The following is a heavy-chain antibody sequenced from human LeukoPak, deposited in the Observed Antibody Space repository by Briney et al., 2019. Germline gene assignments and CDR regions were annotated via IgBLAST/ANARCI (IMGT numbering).Heavy chain of an antibody. J-gene: IGHJ6*02. CDR2: ISADGTT. CDR1: GFNFEKYA. CDR3: ATWAFYHGLDV. D-gene: IGHD1-26*01. Sequence: PGGSLRLSCTASGFNFEKYAMHWVRQRPGKGLEWVAVISADGTTDHADSVKGRFTVSRDNSKESLFLQMSSLRDEDAALYYCATWAFYHGLDVWGQGTTVTVSS. V-gene: IGHV3-43*02.